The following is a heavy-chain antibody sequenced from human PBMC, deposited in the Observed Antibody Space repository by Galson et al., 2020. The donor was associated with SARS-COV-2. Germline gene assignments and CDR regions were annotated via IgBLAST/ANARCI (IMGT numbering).Heavy chain of an antibody. J-gene: IGHJ4*02. CDR1: GDTFPNYC. CDR3: ARGPALRDFEYGPRFDY. Sequence: GESLKISCQASGDTFPNYCIGWVRQTPGKGLEWMWIIYPLETDTRYTPSFKGQVTISADKSINTPYLQWSSLKASDTAMYYCARGPALRDFEYGPRFDYWVQGTLVTVAS. V-gene: IGHV5-51*01. CDR2: IYPLETDT. D-gene: IGHD3-9*01.